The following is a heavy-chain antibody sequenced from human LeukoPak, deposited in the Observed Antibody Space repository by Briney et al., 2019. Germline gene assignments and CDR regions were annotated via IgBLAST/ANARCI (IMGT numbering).Heavy chain of an antibody. CDR2: INTNTGNP. CDR1: GYTFTSYA. D-gene: IGHD6-19*01. J-gene: IGHJ4*02. CDR3: ASSIAVADTGNANFDY. V-gene: IGHV7-4-1*02. Sequence: ASVKVSCKASGYTFTSYAMNWVRQAPGQGLEWMGWINTNTGNPTYAQGFTGRFVFSLDTSVSTAYLQISSLKAEDTAVYYCASSIAVADTGNANFDYWGQGTLVTVSS.